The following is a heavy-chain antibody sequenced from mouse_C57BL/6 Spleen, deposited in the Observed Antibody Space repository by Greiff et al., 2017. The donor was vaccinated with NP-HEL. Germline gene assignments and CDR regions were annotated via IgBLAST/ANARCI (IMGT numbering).Heavy chain of an antibody. J-gene: IGHJ2*01. CDR2: ISYDGSN. CDR1: GYSITSGYY. CDR3: ARQLRRGHFDY. Sequence: DVKLQESGPGLVKPSQSLSLTCSVTGYSITSGYYWNWIRQFPGNKLEWMGYISYDGSNNYNPSLKNRISITRDTSKNQFFLKLNSVTTEDTATYYCARQLRRGHFDYWGQGTTLTVSS. D-gene: IGHD3-2*02. V-gene: IGHV3-6*01.